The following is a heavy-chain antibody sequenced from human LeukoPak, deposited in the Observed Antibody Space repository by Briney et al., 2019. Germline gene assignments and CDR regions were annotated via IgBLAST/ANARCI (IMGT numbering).Heavy chain of an antibody. CDR1: GYTFTGYY. Sequence: ASVKVSCKASGYTFTGYYMHWVRQAPGQGLEWMGWINPNSGGSNYAQKFQGRVTMTRDTSISTAYMELSRLRSDDTAVYYCARDYNVDIVAPNYYFDYWGQGTLVTVSS. D-gene: IGHD5-12*01. CDR2: INPNSGGS. CDR3: ARDYNVDIVAPNYYFDY. V-gene: IGHV1-2*02. J-gene: IGHJ4*02.